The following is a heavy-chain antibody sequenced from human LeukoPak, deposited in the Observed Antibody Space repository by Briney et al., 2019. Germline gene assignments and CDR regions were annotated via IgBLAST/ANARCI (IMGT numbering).Heavy chain of an antibody. Sequence: PGGSLRLSCAASGFTFDDYAMHWVRQAPGKGLEWVSLISWDGGSTYYADSVKGRFTISRDNSKNSLYLQMNSLRAEDTALYYCARQAGSGSYYYYYYYMDVWGKGTTVTVSS. V-gene: IGHV3-43D*03. CDR2: ISWDGGST. D-gene: IGHD3-10*01. CDR3: ARQAGSGSYYYYYYYMDV. CDR1: GFTFDDYA. J-gene: IGHJ6*03.